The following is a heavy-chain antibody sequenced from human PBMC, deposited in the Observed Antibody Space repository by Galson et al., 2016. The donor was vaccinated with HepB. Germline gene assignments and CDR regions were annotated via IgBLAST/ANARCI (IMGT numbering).Heavy chain of an antibody. CDR2: ISYSGSI. CDR1: GGSIVSSDFY. Sequence: SETLSLTCSVSGGSIVSSDFYWAWLRQAPGKGLEWIESISYSGSIFHNPSLKSRVIMSVDTAKNQFSLVLRSVTAADTAFYFCARQAMYRGDNLFDTWGQGTLVTVSS. D-gene: IGHD3-10*01. CDR3: ARQAMYRGDNLFDT. J-gene: IGHJ5*02. V-gene: IGHV4-39*01.